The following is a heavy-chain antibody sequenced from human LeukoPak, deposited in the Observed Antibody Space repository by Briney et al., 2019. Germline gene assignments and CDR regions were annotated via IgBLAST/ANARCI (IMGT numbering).Heavy chain of an antibody. V-gene: IGHV4-31*03. J-gene: IGHJ4*02. CDR3: ARGRYYNVFFDY. CDR2: IYYSGST. Sequence: SQTLSPTCTVSGGSISSGGYYWSWIRQHPGKGLEWIGYIYYSGSTYHNPSLKSRVTISVDTSKNQFSLKLSSVTAADTAVYYCARGRYYNVFFDYWGQGTLVTVSS. CDR1: GGSISSGGYY. D-gene: IGHD3-10*01.